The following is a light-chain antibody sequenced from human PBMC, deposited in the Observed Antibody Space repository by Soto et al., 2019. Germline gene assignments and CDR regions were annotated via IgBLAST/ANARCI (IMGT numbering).Light chain of an antibody. CDR2: YDA. J-gene: IGLJ2*01. V-gene: IGLV3-21*04. CDR1: NIEKKS. CDR3: QVWDISGDFVV. Sequence: SYELTQSPSLSVAPGQTARITCGGDNIEKKSVQWYQQRPGQAPVLAIYYDADRPSGIPERFSGTNSGDTATLIISGVEAGDEADYYCQVWDISGDFVVFGGGTKLTVL.